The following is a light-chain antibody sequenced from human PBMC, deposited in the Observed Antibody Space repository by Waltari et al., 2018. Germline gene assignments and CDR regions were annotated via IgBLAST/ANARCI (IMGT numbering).Light chain of an antibody. J-gene: IGKJ2*01. CDR3: QQYDSESYT. CDR1: ESISIW. Sequence: DIQMTQSPSTLSASVGDKVTITCRAKESISIWLAWYQHKPGTAPKLLIYRASTLERGVPSRFSGAGSGTEFTLTISSLQPDYFATYYCQQYDSESYTFGQGTKLEIK. CDR2: RAS. V-gene: IGKV1-5*03.